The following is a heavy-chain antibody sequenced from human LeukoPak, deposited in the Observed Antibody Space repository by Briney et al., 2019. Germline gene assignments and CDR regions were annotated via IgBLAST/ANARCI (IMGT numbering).Heavy chain of an antibody. Sequence: PGGSLRLSCAASGFTFSGYEMNWVRQAPGKGLEWVSYISSSGTTIYYADSVKGRYADSVQGRFTVSRDSAKNTLYLQMNSLRAEDTAVYYCARDGETYYYGSGSYYAFDIWGQGTMVTVSS. CDR3: ARDGETYYYGSGSYYAFDI. CDR2: ISSSGTTI. V-gene: IGHV3-48*03. D-gene: IGHD3-10*01. J-gene: IGHJ3*02. CDR1: GFTFSGYE.